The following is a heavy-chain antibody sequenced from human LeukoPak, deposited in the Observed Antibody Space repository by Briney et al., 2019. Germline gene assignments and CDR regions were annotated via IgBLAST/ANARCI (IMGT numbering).Heavy chain of an antibody. CDR1: GYTFTGYY. CDR3: ARDPHYDFWSGYFFRESYYFDY. D-gene: IGHD3-3*01. CDR2: INPNSGGT. Sequence: ASVKVSCTASGYTFTGYYMQWVRHAPGQGIEWMGWINPNSGGTNYAQKFQGRVTMTRDTSISTAYMELSRLRSDDTAVYYCARDPHYDFWSGYFFRESYYFDYWGQGTLVTVSS. J-gene: IGHJ4*02. V-gene: IGHV1-2*02.